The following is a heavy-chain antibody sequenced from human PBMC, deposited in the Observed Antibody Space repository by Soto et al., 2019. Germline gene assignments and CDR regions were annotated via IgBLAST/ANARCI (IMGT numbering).Heavy chain of an antibody. J-gene: IGHJ4*02. V-gene: IGHV3-7*01. Sequence: GGSLRLSCAASGFTFTNYWMSWVRQAPGKGLEWVANINQDGSANYHVDSVKGRLTISRDNADNSLFLQMNSLRVDDTAVYYCARDPRRGGNNSPGPYWGQGTLVTVSS. CDR2: INQDGSAN. CDR1: GFTFTNYW. CDR3: ARDPRRGGNNSPGPY. D-gene: IGHD1-1*01.